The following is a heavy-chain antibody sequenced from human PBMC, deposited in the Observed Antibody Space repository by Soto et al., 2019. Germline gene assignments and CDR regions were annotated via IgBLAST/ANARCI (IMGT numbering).Heavy chain of an antibody. J-gene: IGHJ4*02. V-gene: IGHV4-4*02. Sequence: HVQLQESGPGLVKPSGTLSLTCAVSSGSISSSNWWSWVRQPPGKGLEWIGEIYHSGSTNYNPSLTSGVTISVDKSKTQFSLKLSSVTAADTAVYYCARDPVGYGHFDYWGQGTLVTVSS. CDR1: SGSISSSNW. CDR3: ARDPVGYGHFDY. CDR2: IYHSGST. D-gene: IGHD5-12*01.